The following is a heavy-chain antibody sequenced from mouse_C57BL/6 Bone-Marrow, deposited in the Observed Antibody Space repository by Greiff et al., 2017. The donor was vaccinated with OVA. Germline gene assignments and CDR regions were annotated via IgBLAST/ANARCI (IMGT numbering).Heavy chain of an antibody. CDR2: INPIYGTT. CDR3: ARMGNCYWCTY. J-gene: IGHJ3*01. CDR1: GYSFTDYN. D-gene: IGHD2-1*01. V-gene: IGHV1-39*01. Sequence: EVQLQQSGPELVKPGASVKISCKASGYSFTDYNMNWVKKSNGQSLEWIGVINPIYGTTSYNQKFKGKATLTVAQSSSTAYMQLNSLTSVDSAVWYFARMGNCYWCTYWGQGTLVTVSA.